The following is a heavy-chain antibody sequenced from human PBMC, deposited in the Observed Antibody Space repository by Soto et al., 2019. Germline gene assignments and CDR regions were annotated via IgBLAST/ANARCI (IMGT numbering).Heavy chain of an antibody. CDR2: MNPNTGNS. CDR1: GYTFSSYS. D-gene: IGHD1-1*01. CDR3: ARRAETNGWNGFGADKYYFDF. V-gene: IGHV1-8*01. J-gene: IGHJ4*02. Sequence: ASVKVSCKSSGYTFSSYSVTWVRQAPGQGLEWMGWMNPNTGNSGYAQKFQGRVTMTSDTSISTAHMELSSLRSEDTAVYYCARRAETNGWNGFGADKYYFDFWGQGTLVTVSS.